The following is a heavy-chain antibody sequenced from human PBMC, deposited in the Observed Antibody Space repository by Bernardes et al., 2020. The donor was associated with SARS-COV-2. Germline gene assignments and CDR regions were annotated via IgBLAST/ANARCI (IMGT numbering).Heavy chain of an antibody. D-gene: IGHD4-17*01. J-gene: IGHJ5*02. CDR2: IKKDGTVR. Sequence: GSLRLSCAVSEMSISNFWMSWVRQGPGKGLEWVAKIKKDGTVRDYVDTVKGRFSISRDNTRNQVYLQMNALRVEDTGTYYCRIGHYADLWGQGTLITVTS. V-gene: IGHV3-7*01. CDR3: RIGHYADL. CDR1: EMSISNFW.